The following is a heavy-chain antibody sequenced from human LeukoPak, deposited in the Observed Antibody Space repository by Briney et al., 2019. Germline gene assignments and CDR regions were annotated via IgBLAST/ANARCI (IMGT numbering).Heavy chain of an antibody. D-gene: IGHD2-21*01. Sequence: GGSLRLSCAASGFTCSYAMSWVRQAPGKGLEWVSAISGSGGSTYYADSVKGRFTISRDNSKNTLYLQMNSLRAEDTAVYYCAKFLPTHSVVANYYFDYWGQGTLVTVSS. V-gene: IGHV3-23*01. CDR3: AKFLPTHSVVANYYFDY. CDR2: ISGSGGST. CDR1: GFTCSYA. J-gene: IGHJ4*02.